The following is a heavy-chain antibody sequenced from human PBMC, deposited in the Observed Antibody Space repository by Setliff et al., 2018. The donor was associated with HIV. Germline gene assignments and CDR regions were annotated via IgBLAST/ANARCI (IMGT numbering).Heavy chain of an antibody. D-gene: IGHD6-13*01. CDR1: GHSFTNYG. CDR3: ARGRVAAVWAA. Sequence: ASVKVSCKASGHSFTNYGISWVRQAPGQGLEWMGIINPSGGSTSYAQKFQGRVTMTRDTSTSTVYMELSSLRSEDTAVYYCARGRVAAVWAAWGQGTLVTVSS. CDR2: INPSGGST. J-gene: IGHJ5*02. V-gene: IGHV1-46*01.